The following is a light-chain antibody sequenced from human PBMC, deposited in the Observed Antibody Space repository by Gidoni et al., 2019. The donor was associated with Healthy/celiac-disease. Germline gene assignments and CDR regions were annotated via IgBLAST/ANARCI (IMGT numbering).Light chain of an antibody. V-gene: IGLV1-47*01. CDR1: SSNIGSNY. CDR3: AAWDDSLRRV. J-gene: IGLJ3*02. Sequence: QSVLTQPPSASGTPGPRVTISCSGSSSNIGSNYVYWYQQLPGTAPKLLIYRNNQRPSGVPDRFSGSKSGTSASLAISGLRSEDEADYYCAAWDDSLRRVFGGGTKLTVL. CDR2: RNN.